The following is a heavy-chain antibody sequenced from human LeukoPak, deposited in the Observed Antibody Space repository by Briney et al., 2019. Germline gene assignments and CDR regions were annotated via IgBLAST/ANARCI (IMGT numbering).Heavy chain of an antibody. J-gene: IGHJ5*02. Sequence: SETLSLTCTLSSHSISTYYGRWIRQPAGKGLEWIGRTHTSGTTNYNPSLMGRVTMSADTSNNQFSLRLNSVTAADTAIYYCAREFLSSAGIRRGFDPWGQGILVTVSS. V-gene: IGHV4-4*07. CDR2: THTSGTT. D-gene: IGHD6-13*01. CDR3: AREFLSSAGIRRGFDP. CDR1: SHSISTYY.